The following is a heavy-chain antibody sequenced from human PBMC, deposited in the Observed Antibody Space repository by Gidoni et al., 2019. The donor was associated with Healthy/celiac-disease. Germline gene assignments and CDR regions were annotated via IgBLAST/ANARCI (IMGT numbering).Heavy chain of an antibody. CDR2: IYSGGST. Sequence: EVPLVASGGGLVQPGGSLRLSCAASGFTVSSNDMSWVRQAPGKGLAWFSVIYSGGSTYYADSVKGRFTISRDNSKNTLYLQMNSLRAEDTAVYYCAREGTYYDFWSGYPAGTDAFDIWGQGTMVTVSS. J-gene: IGHJ3*02. CDR1: GFTVSSND. CDR3: AREGTYYDFWSGYPAGTDAFDI. D-gene: IGHD3-3*01. V-gene: IGHV3-66*01.